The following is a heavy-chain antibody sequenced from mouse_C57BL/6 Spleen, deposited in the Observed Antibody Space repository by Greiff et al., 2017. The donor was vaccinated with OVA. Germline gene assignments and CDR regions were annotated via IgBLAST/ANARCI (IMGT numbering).Heavy chain of an antibody. V-gene: IGHV1-69*01. D-gene: IGHD2-13*01. Sequence: QVQLQQPGAELVMPGASVKLSCKASGYTFTSYWMHWVKQRPGQGLEWIGEIDPSDSYTNYNQKFKGKSTLTVDNSSSTASMPLSSLTSEDSAVFYYSRIECDYSEAMDYWGQGTSVTVSA. J-gene: IGHJ4*01. CDR3: SRIECDYSEAMDY. CDR1: GYTFTSYW. CDR2: IDPSDSYT.